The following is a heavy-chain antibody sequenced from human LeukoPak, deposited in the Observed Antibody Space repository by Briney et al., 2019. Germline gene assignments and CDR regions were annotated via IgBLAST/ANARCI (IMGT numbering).Heavy chain of an antibody. CDR3: AREEASSSWSPFDY. D-gene: IGHD6-13*01. J-gene: IGHJ4*02. V-gene: IGHV1-3*01. CDR1: GYTFTSYA. CDR2: INAGNGNT. Sequence: ASVHVSCQASGYTFTSYAMHWVRQAPGQRLAWMGWINAGNGNTKYSQKFQGRVTITRDTSASTAYMELSSLRSEDTAVYYCAREEASSSWSPFDYWGQGTLVTVSS.